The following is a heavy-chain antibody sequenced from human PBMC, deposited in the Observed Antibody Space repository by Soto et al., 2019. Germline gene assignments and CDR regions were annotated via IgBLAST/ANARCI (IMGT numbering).Heavy chain of an antibody. CDR2: IYYSGST. V-gene: IGHV4-39*01. CDR3: ARQGEIAAEYYYYGMDV. CDR1: GGSISSSSYY. J-gene: IGHJ6*02. D-gene: IGHD6-6*01. Sequence: PSETLSLTCTVSGGSISSSSYYWCWIRQPPGKGLEWIGSIYYSGSTYYNPSLKSRVTISVDTSKNQFSLKLSSVTAADTAVYYCARQGEIAAEYYYYGMDVWGQGTTVTV.